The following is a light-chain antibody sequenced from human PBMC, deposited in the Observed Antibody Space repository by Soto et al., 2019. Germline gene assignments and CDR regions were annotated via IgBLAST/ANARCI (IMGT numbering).Light chain of an antibody. CDR2: GAS. Sequence: ESVLTQSPGTLSVSAGGRPTLSCRASQSVSNNYFAWYRQKPGQAPRLLIYGASNRATGIPDRFSGSGSGTDFTLTISRLEPEDFAVYYCQQYGSSGTFGQGTKVDIK. CDR3: QQYGSSGT. CDR1: QSVSNNY. J-gene: IGKJ1*01. V-gene: IGKV3-20*01.